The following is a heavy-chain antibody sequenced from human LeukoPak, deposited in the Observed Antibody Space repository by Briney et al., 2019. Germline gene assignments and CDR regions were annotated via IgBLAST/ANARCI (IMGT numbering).Heavy chain of an antibody. CDR2: IIPIFGTA. V-gene: IGHV1-69*05. D-gene: IGHD6-13*01. Sequence: SVKVSCKASGGTFSSYAISWVRQAPGQGLEWMGGIIPIFGTANYAQKFQGRVTITRDTSASTAYMELSSLRSEDTAVYYCARDCLNRAAAGFDYWGQGTLVTVSS. CDR3: ARDCLNRAAAGFDY. J-gene: IGHJ4*02. CDR1: GGTFSSYA.